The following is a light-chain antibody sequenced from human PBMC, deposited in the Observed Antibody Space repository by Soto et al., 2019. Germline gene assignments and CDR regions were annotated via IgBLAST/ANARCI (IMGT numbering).Light chain of an antibody. CDR3: CSYAGTYNFWV. J-gene: IGLJ3*02. CDR2: DVS. V-gene: IGLV2-11*01. Sequence: QSALTQPGSVSGSPGQSVTISCTGTNSDIGGNNYVSWYQQHPGKAPKVMIYDVSRRPSGVPDRFSGSKSGNTASLTISGLQAEDEADYYCCSYAGTYNFWVFGGGTKLTVL. CDR1: NSDIGGNNY.